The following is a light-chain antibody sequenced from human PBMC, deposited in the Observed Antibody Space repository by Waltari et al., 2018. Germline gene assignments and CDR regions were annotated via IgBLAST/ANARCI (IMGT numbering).Light chain of an antibody. J-gene: IGKJ3*01. CDR2: GAS. V-gene: IGKV3-15*01. CDR3: QQYNDWPHT. CDR1: QRVGSN. Sequence: DTLMTQSPATLSVSLGNRATLSCRASQRVGSNLAWYLQRPGQPPRLLIYGASTRATGVPARFSGSGSGTELTLTVSSLQSEDFGIYYCQQYNDWPHTFGPGTKVDIK.